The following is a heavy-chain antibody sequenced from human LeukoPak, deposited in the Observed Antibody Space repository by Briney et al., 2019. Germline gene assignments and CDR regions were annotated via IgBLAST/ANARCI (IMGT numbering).Heavy chain of an antibody. CDR2: INPSGGST. CDR1: GYTFTSYY. V-gene: IGHV1-46*01. CDR3: ARDGSGYYDFWSGYFGAELGYYYYGMDV. D-gene: IGHD3-3*01. J-gene: IGHJ6*02. Sequence: ASVKVSCKASGYTFTSYYMHWVRQAPGQGLEWMGIINPSGGSTSYAQKFQGRVTMTRDTSTSTVYMELSSLRSEDTAVYYCARDGSGYYDFWSGYFGAELGYYYYGMDVWGQGTTVTVSS.